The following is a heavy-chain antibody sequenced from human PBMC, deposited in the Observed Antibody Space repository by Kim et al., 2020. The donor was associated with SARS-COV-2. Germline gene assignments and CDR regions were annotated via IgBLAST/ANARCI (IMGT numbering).Heavy chain of an antibody. D-gene: IGHD3-10*01. CDR2: IKHDGSEK. CDR1: GFTFSSYW. J-gene: IGHJ6*02. V-gene: IGHV3-7*03. Sequence: GGSLRLSCAASGFTFSSYWMSWVRQAPGKGLEWVANIKHDGSEKYYVDSVKGRFTISRDNAKNSLYLQMNSLRAEDTAVYYCARQSPYYYGSGSYYKRIAYYYYGMDVWGQGTTVTVSS. CDR3: ARQSPYYYGSGSYYKRIAYYYYGMDV.